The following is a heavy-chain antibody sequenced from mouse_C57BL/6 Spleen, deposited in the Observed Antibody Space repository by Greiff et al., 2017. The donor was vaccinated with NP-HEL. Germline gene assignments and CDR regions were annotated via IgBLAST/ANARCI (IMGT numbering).Heavy chain of an antibody. CDR1: GFTFSSYA. Sequence: EVKLMESGGGLVKPGGSLKLSCAASGFTFSSYAMSWVRQTPEKRLEWVATISDGGSYTYYPDNVKGRFTISRDNAKNNLYLQMSHLKSEDTAMYYCARDRYYYGSSYFDYWGQGTTLTVSS. D-gene: IGHD1-1*01. J-gene: IGHJ2*01. CDR2: ISDGGSYT. V-gene: IGHV5-4*01. CDR3: ARDRYYYGSSYFDY.